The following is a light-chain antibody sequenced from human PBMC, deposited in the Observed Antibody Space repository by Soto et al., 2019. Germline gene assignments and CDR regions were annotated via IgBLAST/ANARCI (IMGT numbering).Light chain of an antibody. CDR1: SSDVGSYNL. V-gene: IGLV2-23*02. CDR3: CSYAGGTTFYV. CDR2: EVN. J-gene: IGLJ1*01. Sequence: QLVLTQPASVSGSPGQSITISCTGTSSDVGSYNLISWYQQYPDKAPKLMIYEVNKRPSGVSSRFSGSKSGNTASLTISGLQAEDEADYYCCSYAGGTTFYVFGSGTKLTVL.